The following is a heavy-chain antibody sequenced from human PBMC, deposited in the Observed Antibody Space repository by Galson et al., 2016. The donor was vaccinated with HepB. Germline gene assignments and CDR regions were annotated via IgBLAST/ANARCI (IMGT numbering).Heavy chain of an antibody. Sequence: SCAASGFTFSGYGMHWVRQAPGKGLEWVAADSMDGRRKFYADSVKGRFTISRDNSNNILFLQMSSLRVDDTAVYFCAKRHEYCPPVGCSVDYWGQGTLVSVSS. CDR1: GFTFSGYG. CDR2: DSMDGRRK. J-gene: IGHJ4*02. CDR3: AKRHEYCPPVGCSVDY. D-gene: IGHD2/OR15-2a*01. V-gene: IGHV3-30*18.